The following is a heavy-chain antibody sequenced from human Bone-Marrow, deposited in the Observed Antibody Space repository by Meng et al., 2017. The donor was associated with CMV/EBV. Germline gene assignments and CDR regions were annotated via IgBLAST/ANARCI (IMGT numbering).Heavy chain of an antibody. CDR1: GGSFSGYY. Sequence: SETLSLTCAVYGGSFSGYYWSWIRQPPGKGLEWIGEINHRGSTNYNPSLKSRVTISVDTSKNQFSLRLSSVTAADTAVYYCARSSGVLVARKFFYYGMDVWGQGTTVTVSS. D-gene: IGHD4/OR15-4a*01. V-gene: IGHV4-34*01. CDR3: ARSSGVLVARKFFYYGMDV. J-gene: IGHJ6*02. CDR2: INHRGST.